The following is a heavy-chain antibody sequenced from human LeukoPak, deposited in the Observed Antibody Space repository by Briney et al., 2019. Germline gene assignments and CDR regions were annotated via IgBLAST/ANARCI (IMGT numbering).Heavy chain of an antibody. J-gene: IGHJ4*02. CDR2: IRDSGAYG. D-gene: IGHD3-3*01. CDR3: ARDPGSIFEVVNYHFDY. V-gene: IGHV3-23*01. Sequence: GGSLRLSCAASGFTFSNYAMGWVRQAPGKGLEWVSTIRDSGAYGLYADSVKGRFTISRDNSKNTQYLQINSLRPEDAAVYYCARDPGSIFEVVNYHFDYWGQGTLVTVSS. CDR1: GFTFSNYA.